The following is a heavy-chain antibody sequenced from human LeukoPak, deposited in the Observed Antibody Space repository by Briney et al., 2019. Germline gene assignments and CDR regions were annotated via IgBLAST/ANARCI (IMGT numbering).Heavy chain of an antibody. D-gene: IGHD2-15*01. CDR1: GFDFDNYA. V-gene: IGHV3-23*01. J-gene: IGHJ4*02. CDR2: VSASGKTI. CDR3: AKDSGIVVAIGAH. Sequence: GGSLRLSCAGSGFDFDNYAMSWVRQAPGKGLEWVSGVSASGKTIYYADSVKGRFSISRDSSQNILYLQMNSLRAEDTAVYYCAKDSGIVVAIGAHWGQGTLVTVSS.